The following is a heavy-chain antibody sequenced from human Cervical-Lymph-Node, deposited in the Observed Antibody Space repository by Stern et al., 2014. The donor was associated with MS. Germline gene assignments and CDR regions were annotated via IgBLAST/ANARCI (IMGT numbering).Heavy chain of an antibody. CDR2: INRDGTST. D-gene: IGHD3-10*01. CDR1: GFSIRSYW. V-gene: IGHV3-74*02. CDR3: SKDTYGPEDF. J-gene: IGHJ4*02. Sequence: EVQLVQSGAGLVQPGGSLTLSCVASGFSIRSYWMHWVRPGPGRGLEWVARINRDGTSTAHAVSVRGRFTISRDNARNTLYLQMHSLRAEDAAVYYCSKDTYGPEDFWGQGTSVTVSS.